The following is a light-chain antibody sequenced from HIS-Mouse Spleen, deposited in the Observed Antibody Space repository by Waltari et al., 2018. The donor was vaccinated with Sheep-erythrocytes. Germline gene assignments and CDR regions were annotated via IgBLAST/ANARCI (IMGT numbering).Light chain of an antibody. CDR1: QGISSY. V-gene: IGKV1-39*01. Sequence: DIQMTQSPSSLSASVGDRVTITCRASQGISSYLNWYQQKPGKAPKLLSYAASSLQSWVPSRFSGSGSGTDFTLTISSLQPEDFATYYCQQSYSTPQFTFGPGTKVDIK. CDR2: AAS. CDR3: QQSYSTPQFT. J-gene: IGKJ3*01.